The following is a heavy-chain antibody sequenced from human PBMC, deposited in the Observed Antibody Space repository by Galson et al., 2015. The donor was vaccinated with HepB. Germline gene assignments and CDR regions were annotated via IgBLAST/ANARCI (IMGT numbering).Heavy chain of an antibody. J-gene: IGHJ4*02. CDR3: ARSIAVASAY. D-gene: IGHD6-19*01. Sequence: SLRLSCAASGFSFTDHYADWVRQAPGKGLEWVARSKNKANGDTTEYAPSVKGRFAISRDDSKNSVYLTMNSLKTEDTAVYYCARSIAVASAYWGQGTLVTVSS. V-gene: IGHV3-72*01. CDR1: GFSFTDHY. CDR2: SKNKANGDTT.